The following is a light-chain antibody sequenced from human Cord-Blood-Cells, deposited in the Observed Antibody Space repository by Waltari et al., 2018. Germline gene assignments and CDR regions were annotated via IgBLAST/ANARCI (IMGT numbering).Light chain of an antibody. V-gene: IGLV2-23*03. J-gene: IGLJ3*02. Sequence: QSALTQPASVSGSPGQSITISCTGTSSDVGSYNLVSWYQQHPGKAPKLMIYESSKRPSGVSNRFSGSKSGNTASLTISGLQAEDEADYYCCSYAGSSTFDWVFGGGTKLTVL. CDR2: ESS. CDR1: SSDVGSYNL. CDR3: CSYAGSSTFDWV.